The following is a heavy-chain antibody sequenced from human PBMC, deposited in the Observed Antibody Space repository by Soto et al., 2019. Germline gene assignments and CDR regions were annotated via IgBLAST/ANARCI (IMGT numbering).Heavy chain of an antibody. CDR3: ARGGSGWTRGGWLGP. Sequence: QVQLVQSGGGLVKPGGSLTLSCAASGFSFSDYYMIWVRQAPGKGLEWLSYISDSGNTIYYADSVRARFTIFRDNAANSVYQQMTGLSDGDTAFYYCARGGSGWTRGGWLGPWGQGSLVTVSS. D-gene: IGHD6-25*01. J-gene: IGHJ5*02. CDR1: GFSFSDYY. CDR2: ISDSGNTI. V-gene: IGHV3-11*01.